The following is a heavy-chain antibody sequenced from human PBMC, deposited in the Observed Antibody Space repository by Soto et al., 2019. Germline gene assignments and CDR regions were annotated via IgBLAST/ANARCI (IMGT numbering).Heavy chain of an antibody. CDR2: ISGSGGST. J-gene: IGHJ5*02. CDR1: GFTFSSYA. Sequence: GGSLRLSCAASGFTFSSYAMSWVRQAPGKGLEWVSAISGSGGSTYYADSVKGRFTISRDNSKNTLYLQMNSLRAEDTAVYYCAKDSVITMVRGVINWFDPWGQEPWSPSPQ. D-gene: IGHD3-10*01. V-gene: IGHV3-23*01. CDR3: AKDSVITMVRGVINWFDP.